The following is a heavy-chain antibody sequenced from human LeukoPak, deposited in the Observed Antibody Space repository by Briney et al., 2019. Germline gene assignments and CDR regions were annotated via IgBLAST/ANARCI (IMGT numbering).Heavy chain of an antibody. Sequence: ASVKVSCKASGYTFTSYGISWVRQAPGQGLEWMGWISAYNGNTNYAQKLQGRVTMTTDTSTSTAYMELRSLRSDDKAVYYCARVSGATSRNWFDPWGQGTLVTVSS. D-gene: IGHD1-26*01. CDR2: ISAYNGNT. J-gene: IGHJ5*02. CDR3: ARVSGATSRNWFDP. CDR1: GYTFTSYG. V-gene: IGHV1-18*01.